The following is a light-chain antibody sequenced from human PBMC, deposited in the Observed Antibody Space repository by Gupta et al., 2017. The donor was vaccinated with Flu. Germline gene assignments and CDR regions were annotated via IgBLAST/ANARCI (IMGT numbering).Light chain of an antibody. Sequence: DIVMTQSPLSLPVTPGEPASISCRSSQSLLHSNGYNYLDWYLQKPGQSPQLLIYLGSNRASGVPDRFSGSGSGTDFTLKISRVEAEDVGVYYCMQALQTELTFGGGTKVVIK. J-gene: IGKJ4*01. CDR1: QSLLHSNGYNY. CDR3: MQALQTELT. CDR2: LGS. V-gene: IGKV2-28*01.